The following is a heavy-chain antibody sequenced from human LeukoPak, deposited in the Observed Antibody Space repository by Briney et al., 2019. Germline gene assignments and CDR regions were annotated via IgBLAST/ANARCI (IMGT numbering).Heavy chain of an antibody. Sequence: SETLSLTCAVYGGSFSGYYWSWIRQPPGKGLEWIGEINHSGSTNYNPSLKSRVTISVDTSKNQFSLNLSSVTAADTAVYYCASRRWEDIVEVPAAVFDYWGQGTLVTVSS. D-gene: IGHD2-2*01. CDR1: GGSFSGYY. V-gene: IGHV4-34*01. CDR3: ASRRWEDIVEVPAAVFDY. CDR2: INHSGST. J-gene: IGHJ4*02.